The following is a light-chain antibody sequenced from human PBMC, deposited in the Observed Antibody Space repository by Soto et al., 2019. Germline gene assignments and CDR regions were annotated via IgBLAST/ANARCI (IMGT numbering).Light chain of an antibody. CDR2: GAS. J-gene: IGKJ2*01. Sequence: DIQMTQSPSSLSASIGDRVTITCRASQTIDTYINWYQQKPGKAPILLIYGASTLESGAPSGFSGSGSGTDFTLTINNLRPEDFATYYCQQSFSTPYTFGQGTKLEIK. V-gene: IGKV1-39*01. CDR3: QQSFSTPYT. CDR1: QTIDTY.